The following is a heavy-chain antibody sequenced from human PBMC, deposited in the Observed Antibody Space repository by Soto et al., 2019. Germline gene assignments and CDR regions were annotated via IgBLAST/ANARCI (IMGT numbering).Heavy chain of an antibody. CDR1: GYTFTSAA. D-gene: IGHD3-22*01. V-gene: IGHV1-3*01. CDR2: INAGNGNT. Sequence: GASVKVSCKASGYTFTSAAMHWLRKAAGQRPKWMRWINAGNGNTKYSQEFQGRVTITRNISASTVYMEMSSQRSEDTAVYFCARVTDYFDTIGYSREYFQHWGQGTPVTVSS. CDR3: ARVTDYFDTIGYSREYFQH. J-gene: IGHJ1*01.